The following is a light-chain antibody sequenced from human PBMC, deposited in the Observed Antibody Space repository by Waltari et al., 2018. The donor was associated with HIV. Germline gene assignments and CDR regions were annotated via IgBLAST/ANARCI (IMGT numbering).Light chain of an antibody. CDR2: RDN. Sequence: QSVLTQPSSASGTLGQRVTMSCSGSTSNIGSNDVYWYQQLPGTAPKLLIYRDNRLPSGVPDRFSGSKSGTSASLAIRGLRAEDEAYYYCAAWDDSLSGSTWVVGGGTTVTVL. V-gene: IGLV1-47*01. CDR3: AAWDDSLSGSTWV. J-gene: IGLJ2*01. CDR1: TSNIGSND.